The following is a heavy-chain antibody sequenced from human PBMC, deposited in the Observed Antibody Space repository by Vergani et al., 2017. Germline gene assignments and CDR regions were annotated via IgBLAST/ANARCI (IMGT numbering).Heavy chain of an antibody. CDR3: ARTAWATGLGAHAFDI. V-gene: IGHV3-30*04. J-gene: IGHJ3*02. D-gene: IGHD5-12*01. CDR1: GFTFSSYA. Sequence: QVQLVESGGGVVQPGRSLRLSCAASGFTFSSYAMHWVRQAPGKGLEWVAVISYDGSNKYYADSVKGRFTISRDNSKNTLYLQMNSLRAEDTAVYYCARTAWATGLGAHAFDIWGQGTMVTVSS. CDR2: ISYDGSNK.